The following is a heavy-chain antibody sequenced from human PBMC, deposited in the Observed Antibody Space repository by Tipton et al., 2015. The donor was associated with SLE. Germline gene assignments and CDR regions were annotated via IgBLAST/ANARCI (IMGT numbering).Heavy chain of an antibody. CDR2: IHYSGST. CDR1: GGSISSSNW. CDR3: TRSFPRFFDY. Sequence: TLSLTCTVSGGSISSSNWWSWVRQPPGKGLEWIGYIHYSGSTNYNPSLKSRVTISVDTSKNQFSLKLSSVTAADTAVYYCTRSFPRFFDYWGQGILVPVS. V-gene: IGHV4-4*02. J-gene: IGHJ4*02.